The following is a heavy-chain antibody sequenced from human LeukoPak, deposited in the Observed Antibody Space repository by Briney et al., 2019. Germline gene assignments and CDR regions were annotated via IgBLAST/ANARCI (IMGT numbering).Heavy chain of an antibody. D-gene: IGHD1-7*01. Sequence: PGGSLRLSCAASGFTFSSYSMNWVRQAPGKGLEWVSSISSSSSYIYYADSVKGRFTISRDNAKNSLYLQMNSLRAEDTAVYYCARGPRGRLELLGFDPWGQGTLVTVSS. J-gene: IGHJ5*02. V-gene: IGHV3-21*01. CDR2: ISSSSSYI. CDR3: ARGPRGRLELLGFDP. CDR1: GFTFSSYS.